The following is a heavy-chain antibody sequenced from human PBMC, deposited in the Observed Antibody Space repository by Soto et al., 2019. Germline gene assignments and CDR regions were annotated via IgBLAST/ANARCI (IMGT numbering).Heavy chain of an antibody. V-gene: IGHV2-5*02. D-gene: IGHD5-18*01. J-gene: IGHJ4*02. CDR2: LYWDDDK. CDR3: AHRPRGYSYDFDY. CDR1: GFSLSTRGVG. Sequence: QITLKESGPTLVKPTQTLTLTCTFSGFSLSTRGVGVGWIRQPPGKALEWLALLYWDDDKGYSPSLKSRLTITKDTSKNLVVLTVTNMDPVDTATYYCAHRPRGYSYDFDYGGQGALVTVSS.